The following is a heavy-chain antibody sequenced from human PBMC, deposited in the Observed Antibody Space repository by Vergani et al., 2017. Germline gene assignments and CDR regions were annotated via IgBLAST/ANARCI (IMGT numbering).Heavy chain of an antibody. J-gene: IGHJ4*02. V-gene: IGHV4-39*01. Sequence: QVQLQESGPGLVKPSETLSLTCTVSGDSVITTDYHWGWIRQPPGKGLEWIGSMDYSGSTSSNPSLESRISISFETPKNQFSLRLTSVTAADTAVYYWASKRGACRADYCHSYDFWGPGTLVGVSS. CDR1: GDSVITTDYH. D-gene: IGHD2-21*01. CDR3: ASKRGACRADYCHSYDF. CDR2: MDYSGST.